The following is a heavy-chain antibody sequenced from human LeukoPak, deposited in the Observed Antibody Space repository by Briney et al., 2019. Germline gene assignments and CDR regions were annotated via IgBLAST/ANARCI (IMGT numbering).Heavy chain of an antibody. CDR2: VYHAGST. CDR3: ARANRDGFNTDFDH. CDR1: GDSVSRFY. V-gene: IGHV4-59*02. J-gene: IGHJ4*02. D-gene: IGHD5-24*01. Sequence: SETLSLTCNVSGDSVSRFYWSWIRQPPGKGPQWIGFVYHAGSTTYNPSLKSRVSILIDTSKNQFSLKLTSVTAADTAVYYCARANRDGFNTDFDHWGQGNLVTVSS.